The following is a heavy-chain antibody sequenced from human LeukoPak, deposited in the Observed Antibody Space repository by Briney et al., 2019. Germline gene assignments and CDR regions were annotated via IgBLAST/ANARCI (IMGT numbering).Heavy chain of an antibody. Sequence: SGTLSVTCAVSGGSISSNNWWSWVRQPPGKGLEWIGEIYHSGRTSYNPSLKSRVTISVDKSKNQFSLNLSSVTAADTAVYYCARDLSVVGAPGWGQGTLVTVSS. CDR3: ARDLSVVGAPG. V-gene: IGHV4-4*02. CDR1: GGSISSNNW. CDR2: IYHSGRT. D-gene: IGHD2-15*01. J-gene: IGHJ1*01.